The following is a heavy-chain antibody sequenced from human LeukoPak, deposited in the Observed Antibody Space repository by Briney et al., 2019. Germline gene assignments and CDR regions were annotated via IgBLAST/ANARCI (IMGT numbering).Heavy chain of an antibody. CDR1: GFTFSSYA. Sequence: GGSLRLSCAASGFTFSSYAMSWVRQAPGKGLEWVSAISGSGGSTYYADSVKGRFTISRDNSKNTLYLQMNSLRAEDTAVYCCAATSGYDKGFDYWGQGTLVTVSS. V-gene: IGHV3-23*01. CDR3: AATSGYDKGFDY. CDR2: ISGSGGST. J-gene: IGHJ4*02. D-gene: IGHD5-12*01.